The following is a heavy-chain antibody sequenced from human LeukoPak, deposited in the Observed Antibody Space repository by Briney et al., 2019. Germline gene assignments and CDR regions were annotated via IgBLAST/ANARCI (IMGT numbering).Heavy chain of an antibody. D-gene: IGHD6-19*01. CDR2: ISTSSTYI. Sequence: GRSLRLSCAASGXTFSSYTMNWVRQAPGKGLEWVSSISTSSTYIYYADSVKGRFTISRDNAKNSLFLQMNSLRAEDTAVYFCARDGSGWSNWFDPWGQGTLVTVSS. J-gene: IGHJ5*02. CDR3: ARDGSGWSNWFDP. CDR1: GXTFSSYT. V-gene: IGHV3-21*01.